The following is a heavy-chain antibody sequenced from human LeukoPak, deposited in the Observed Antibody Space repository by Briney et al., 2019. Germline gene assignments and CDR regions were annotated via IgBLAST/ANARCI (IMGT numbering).Heavy chain of an antibody. J-gene: IGHJ4*02. CDR1: GGSFSGYY. CDR2: INHSGNI. D-gene: IGHD3-22*01. V-gene: IGHV4-34*01. Sequence: PSETLSLTCAVYGGSFSGYYWSWIRQPPGKGLEWIGGINHSGNINYNPSPKSRVIISLDTSKAQFSLRLSSVTAADSAVYYCARPGDTSGYFFYLDYWGQGIPVTVSS. CDR3: ARPGDTSGYFFYLDY.